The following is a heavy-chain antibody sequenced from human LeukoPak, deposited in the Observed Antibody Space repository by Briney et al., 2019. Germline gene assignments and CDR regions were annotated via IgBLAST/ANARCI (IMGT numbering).Heavy chain of an antibody. CDR2: IRYDGSNK. Sequence: GGSLRLSRAASGFTFSSYGMHWVRQAPGKGLEWVAFIRYDGSNKYYADSVKGRFTISRDNSKNTLYLQMNSLRAEDTAVYYCAKALAGAATAPFDYWGQGTLVTVSS. V-gene: IGHV3-30*02. J-gene: IGHJ4*02. CDR1: GFTFSSYG. D-gene: IGHD1-26*01. CDR3: AKALAGAATAPFDY.